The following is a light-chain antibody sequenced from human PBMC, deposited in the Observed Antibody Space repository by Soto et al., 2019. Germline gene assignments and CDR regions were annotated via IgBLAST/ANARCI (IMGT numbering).Light chain of an antibody. CDR2: VTS. CDR3: QKLNSYPIT. Sequence: ASVGDRVTITCRASQSISNYLNWYQQKPGKAPKLLIYVTSTLQSGVPERLSGSGSGTDFTLTISSLQPEDFATYYCQKLNSYPITCGQGTRLEIK. J-gene: IGKJ5*01. V-gene: IGKV1-39*01. CDR1: QSISNY.